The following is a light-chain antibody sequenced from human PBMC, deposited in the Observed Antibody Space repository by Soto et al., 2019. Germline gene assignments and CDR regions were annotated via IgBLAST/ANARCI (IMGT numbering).Light chain of an antibody. CDR3: LQDYNYPLT. CDR2: AAT. CDR1: QGIRND. V-gene: IGKV1-6*01. Sequence: AIQMTQSPSSLSASVGDRVTITCRASQGIRNDLGWYQQKPGKAPKLLIYAATTLQSGVPSRFSGSGSGTDFTLTVSSLQPEDFATYYCLQDYNYPLTFGGGTKVEIK. J-gene: IGKJ4*01.